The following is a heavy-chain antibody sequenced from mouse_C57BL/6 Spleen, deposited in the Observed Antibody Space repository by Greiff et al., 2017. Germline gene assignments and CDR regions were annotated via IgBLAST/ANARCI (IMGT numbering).Heavy chain of an antibody. V-gene: IGHV1-82*01. CDR1: GYAFSSSW. CDR3: ARRIYYDYYVYAY. CDR2: IYPGDGDT. D-gene: IGHD2-4*01. Sequence: QVQLTESGPELVKPGASVKISCKASGYAFSSSWMNWVKQRPGKGLEWIGRIYPGDGDTNYNGKFKGKATLTADKSSSTAYMQLSSLTSEDSAVDCCARRIYYDYYVYAYWGQGTLVTVSA. J-gene: IGHJ3*01.